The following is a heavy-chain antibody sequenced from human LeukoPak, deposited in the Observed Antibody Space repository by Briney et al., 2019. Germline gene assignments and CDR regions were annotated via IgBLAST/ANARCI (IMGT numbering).Heavy chain of an antibody. D-gene: IGHD6-13*01. CDR2: IYHSGST. J-gene: IGHJ4*02. V-gene: IGHV4-39*07. Sequence: PSETLSLTCSVSGGSIRSTTYYWGWIRQPPGKGLEWIGSIYHSGSTYYNPSLKSRVTISVDTSKNQFSLKLSSVTAADTAVYYCAIPNSSSWTEGFDYWGQGTLVAVSS. CDR1: GGSIRSTTYY. CDR3: AIPNSSSWTEGFDY.